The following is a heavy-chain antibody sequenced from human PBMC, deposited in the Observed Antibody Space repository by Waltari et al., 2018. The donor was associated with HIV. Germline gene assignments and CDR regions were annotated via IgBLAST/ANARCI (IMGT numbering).Heavy chain of an antibody. CDR3: ARDWWQLPSGGYFFDY. J-gene: IGHJ4*02. CDR1: RFTFTAYY. Sequence: QVQLVQSGAEVKKPGASVKVSCTASRFTFTAYYVHWVRQAPGQGLEWMGGSNPKSGVTHFAQKCEGRINMTRETSIKRAYLEVSRLQSGDTAVYYCARDWWQLPSGGYFFDYWGQGTLVTVSS. D-gene: IGHD2-15*01. V-gene: IGHV1-2*02. CDR2: SNPKSGVT.